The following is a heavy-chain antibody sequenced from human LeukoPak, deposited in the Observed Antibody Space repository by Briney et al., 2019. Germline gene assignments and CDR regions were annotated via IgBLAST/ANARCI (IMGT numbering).Heavy chain of an antibody. CDR3: ARGGTGAFDY. CDR2: ISSRSTYI. J-gene: IGHJ4*02. D-gene: IGHD2-8*02. Sequence: GGSLRLSCTASGFSFRDYYMSWIRQAPGKGLEWISYISSRSTYISDADSVKGRFTISRDNAKNLLFLQMNSLRVEDTALYYCARGGTGAFDYWGQGILVTVSS. CDR1: GFSFRDYY. V-gene: IGHV3-11*06.